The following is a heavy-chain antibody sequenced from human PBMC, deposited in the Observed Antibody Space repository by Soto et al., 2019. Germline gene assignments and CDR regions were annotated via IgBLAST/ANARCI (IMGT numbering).Heavy chain of an antibody. J-gene: IGHJ4*02. Sequence: GGSLRLSCAASGLNFEKCSMNWVRQPPGKGPEWLASISPASTYIRYADSVKGRFTISRDNARNSLSLQMMSLRADDTAMYYCAGDPSHSYYTIFYYFDYWGQGTLVTVSS. CDR3: AGDPSHSYYTIFYYFDY. V-gene: IGHV3-21*04. CDR2: ISPASTYI. D-gene: IGHD1-26*01. CDR1: GLNFEKCS.